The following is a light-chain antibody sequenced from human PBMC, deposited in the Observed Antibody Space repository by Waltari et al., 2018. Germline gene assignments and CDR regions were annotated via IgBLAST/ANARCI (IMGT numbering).Light chain of an antibody. CDR1: QRVSRN. J-gene: IGKJ2*02. CDR3: QQRNNWPCT. Sequence: EIVLTQSPATLSLFPGERATLTCRTSQRVSRNSAWYQQKPGQAPRLLIYDAANRATGIPDRFSGSGSGTDFTHTISSLGPEDFAVYYCQQRNNWPCTFGHGTKLELK. CDR2: DAA. V-gene: IGKV3-11*01.